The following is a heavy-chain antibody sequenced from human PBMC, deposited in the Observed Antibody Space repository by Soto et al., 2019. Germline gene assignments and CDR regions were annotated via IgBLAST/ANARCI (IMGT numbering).Heavy chain of an antibody. CDR2: MNAGNGNT. CDR1: GDAFASYA. D-gene: IGHD6-13*01. Sequence: ASVKVSCKAPGDAFASYAMQWVRQAPGQRLEWMGWMNAGNGNTKYSQKFQGRVTITRDTSASTAYMELSSLRSEDTAVYYCARDAAEQQMGYWGQGTLVTVSS. V-gene: IGHV1-3*01. J-gene: IGHJ4*02. CDR3: ARDAAEQQMGY.